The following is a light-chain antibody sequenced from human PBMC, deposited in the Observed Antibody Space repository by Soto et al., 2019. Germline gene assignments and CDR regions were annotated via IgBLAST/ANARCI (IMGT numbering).Light chain of an antibody. Sequence: SSLTQPPSASGSPGQSVSISCTGTSSDVGRLNYVSWYQQHPGKAPKLIIYEVTKRPSGVPDRFSGSKSGNTASLTVSGLRAEDEADYYCSSYAGSNNFVFGTGTKVTVL. CDR2: EVT. CDR1: SSDVGRLNY. CDR3: SSYAGSNNFV. V-gene: IGLV2-8*01. J-gene: IGLJ1*01.